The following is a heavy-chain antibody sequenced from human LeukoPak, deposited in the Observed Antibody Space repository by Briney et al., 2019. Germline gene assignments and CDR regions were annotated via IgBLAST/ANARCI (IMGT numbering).Heavy chain of an antibody. CDR3: AKVVPGSGSYLVDY. V-gene: IGHV3-30*18. CDR2: ISYDGSNK. D-gene: IGHD3-10*01. J-gene: IGHJ4*02. CDR1: GFTFSSYA. Sequence: GGSLRLSRAASGFTFSSYAMHWVRQAPGKGLEWVAVISYDGSNKYYADSVKGRFTISRDNSKNTLYLQMNSLRAEDTAVYYCAKVVPGSGSYLVDYWGQGTLVTVSS.